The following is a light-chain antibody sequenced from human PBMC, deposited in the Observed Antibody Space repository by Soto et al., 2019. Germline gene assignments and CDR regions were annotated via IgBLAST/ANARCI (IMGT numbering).Light chain of an antibody. V-gene: IGKV1-39*01. CDR3: QHGYSTPLS. J-gene: IGKJ4*01. CDR1: QSISTY. Sequence: DIQMTQSPSSLSASVGDRVTITCRASQSISTYLHWYQQKPGKAPNLLICAASTLQSGVPSRFSGSGSGTDFTLTISSPQPEDFATYFCQHGYSTPLSFGGGTKVDIK. CDR2: AAS.